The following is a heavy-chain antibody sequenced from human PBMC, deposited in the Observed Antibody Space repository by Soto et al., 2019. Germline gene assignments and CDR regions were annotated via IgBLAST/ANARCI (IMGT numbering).Heavy chain of an antibody. CDR1: GFTFSSYG. V-gene: IGHV3-33*01. CDR3: ARDVTMVGYCSGGSCYSGIDY. Sequence: QVQLVESGGGVVQPGRSLRLSCAASGFTFSSYGMHWVRQAPGKGLEWVAVIWYDGSNKYYADSVKGRFTISRDNSKNTLYLQMNRLRAEDTAVYYCARDVTMVGYCSGGSCYSGIDYWGQGTLVTVSS. J-gene: IGHJ4*02. D-gene: IGHD2-15*01. CDR2: IWYDGSNK.